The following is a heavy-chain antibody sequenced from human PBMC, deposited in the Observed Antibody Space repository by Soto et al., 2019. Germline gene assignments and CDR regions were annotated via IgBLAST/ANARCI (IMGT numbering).Heavy chain of an antibody. CDR2: IYYSGST. CDR3: ARMTYYYDSSGLFDY. J-gene: IGHJ4*02. V-gene: IGHV4-59*01. CDR1: GGSISSYY. D-gene: IGHD3-22*01. Sequence: SETLSLTCTVSGGSISSYYWSWIRQPPGKGLEWIGYIYYSGSTNYNPSLKSRVTISVDTSKNQFSLKLSSVTAADTAVYYCARMTYYYDSSGLFDYWGQGTLVTVSS.